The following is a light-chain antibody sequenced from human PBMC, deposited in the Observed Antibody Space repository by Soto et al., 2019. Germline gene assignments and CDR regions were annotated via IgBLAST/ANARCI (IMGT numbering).Light chain of an antibody. CDR3: QQRSTWPT. J-gene: IGKJ5*01. Sequence: EIVLTQSPGTLSLSPGERATLSCRASQSVSNNYLAWYQQKPGQAPRLLIYDASVRATGTPARFSGSGSGTDFTLTISSLEPEDFALYYCQQRSTWPTFGQGTRLEN. CDR1: QSVSNNY. CDR2: DAS. V-gene: IGKV3D-20*02.